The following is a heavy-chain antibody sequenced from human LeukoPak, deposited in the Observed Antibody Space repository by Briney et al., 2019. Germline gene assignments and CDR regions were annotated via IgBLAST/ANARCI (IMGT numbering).Heavy chain of an antibody. D-gene: IGHD5-12*01. CDR2: INHSGST. CDR3: ARRDIVATRGWFDP. J-gene: IGHJ5*02. CDR1: GGSFSGYY. Sequence: KSSETLSLTCAVYGGSFSGYYWSWIRQPPGKGLEWIGEINHSGSTNYNPSLKSRVTISVDTSKNQFSLKLSSVTAADTAVYYCARRDIVATRGWFDPWGQGTLVTVSS. V-gene: IGHV4-34*01.